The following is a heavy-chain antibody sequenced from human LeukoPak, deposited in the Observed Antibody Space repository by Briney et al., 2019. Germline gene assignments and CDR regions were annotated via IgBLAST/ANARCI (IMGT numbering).Heavy chain of an antibody. Sequence: SETLSLTCTVSGGSISSSSYYWGWIRQPPGKGLEWIGSIYYSGSTYCNPSLKSRVTISVDTSKNQFSLKLSSVTAADTAVYYCARGTYSGYDFLDYWGQGTLVTVSS. CDR2: IYYSGST. V-gene: IGHV4-39*07. CDR1: GGSISSSSYY. J-gene: IGHJ4*02. D-gene: IGHD5-12*01. CDR3: ARGTYSGYDFLDY.